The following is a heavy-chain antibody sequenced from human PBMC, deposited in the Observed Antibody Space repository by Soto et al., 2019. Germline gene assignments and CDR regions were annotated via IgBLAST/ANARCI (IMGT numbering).Heavy chain of an antibody. Sequence: PGGSLRLSCAASGLTFSSYGMHWVRQAPGKGLEWVAVIWYDGSNKYYADSVKGRFTISRDNSKNTLYLQMNSLRAEDTAVYYCARDAYSSSAPSFDYWGQGTLVTVSS. J-gene: IGHJ4*02. V-gene: IGHV3-33*01. CDR1: GLTFSSYG. CDR3: ARDAYSSSAPSFDY. CDR2: IWYDGSNK. D-gene: IGHD6-6*01.